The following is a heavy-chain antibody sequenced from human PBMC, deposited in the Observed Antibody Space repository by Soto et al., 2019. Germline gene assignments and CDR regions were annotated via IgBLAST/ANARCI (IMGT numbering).Heavy chain of an antibody. V-gene: IGHV1-18*01. CDR3: AREPGAGIDAFDI. J-gene: IGHJ3*02. Sequence: GASVKVSCKASGYTFTSYGISWVRQAPGQGLEWMGWISAYNGNTNYAQKLKGRVTMTTDTSTSTAYMELGSLRSDDTAVYYGAREPGAGIDAFDIWGQGTMVTVSS. CDR1: GYTFTSYG. CDR2: ISAYNGNT.